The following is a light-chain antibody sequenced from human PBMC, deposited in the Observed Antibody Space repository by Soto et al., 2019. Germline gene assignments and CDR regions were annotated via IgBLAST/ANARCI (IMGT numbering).Light chain of an antibody. CDR2: GAS. Sequence: EIVMTQSPATLSVSPGEKATLSCRASQSVSSNLAWYQQKPGHAPRLLIYGASTRATGIPARFSGSRSGTEFPLTISSLQSEDFAVYCCQQYNNWLMSTFGQGIKLEIK. V-gene: IGKV3-15*01. CDR3: QQYNNWLMST. CDR1: QSVSSN. J-gene: IGKJ2*01.